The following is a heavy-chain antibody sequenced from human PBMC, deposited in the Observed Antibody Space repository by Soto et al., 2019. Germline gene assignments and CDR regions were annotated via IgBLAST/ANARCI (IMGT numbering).Heavy chain of an antibody. CDR3: ARGGPSNWDALDI. J-gene: IGHJ3*02. CDR1: GGTFSTYT. CDR2: IIPMFGIA. Sequence: GASVKVSCKASGGTFSTYTISWVRQAPGQGLEWMGRIIPMFGIAIYAQEFQGRVTITADKSTSTAYMEVSSLRSEDTAVYYCARGGPSNWDALDIWGQGTMVTVS. V-gene: IGHV1-69*02. D-gene: IGHD6-13*01.